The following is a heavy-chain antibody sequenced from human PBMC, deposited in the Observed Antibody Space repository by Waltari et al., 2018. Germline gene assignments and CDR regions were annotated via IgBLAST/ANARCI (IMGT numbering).Heavy chain of an antibody. J-gene: IGHJ4*02. CDR3: AREGSSGWSAPPRLDY. Sequence: EVQLVESGGGLVKPGGSLRLSCAASGFTFSSYSMNWVRQAPGKGLEWVSSISSSSSYIYYADSVKGRFTISRDNAKNSLYLQMNSLRAEDTAVYYCAREGSSGWSAPPRLDYWGQGTLVTVSS. D-gene: IGHD6-19*01. V-gene: IGHV3-21*01. CDR2: ISSSSSYI. CDR1: GFTFSSYS.